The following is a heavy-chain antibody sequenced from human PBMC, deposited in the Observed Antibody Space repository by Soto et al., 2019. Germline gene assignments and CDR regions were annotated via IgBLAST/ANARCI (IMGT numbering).Heavy chain of an antibody. CDR3: AKRSGGFSEFDY. D-gene: IGHD5-12*01. V-gene: IGHV3-23*01. Sequence: LRLSCAASGFTFSGFAMYWVRQPPGKGLEWVSSVDYTGSYTVYAASVKGRFTISRDNSKNMVYLELNSLRAEDTAVYYCAKRSGGFSEFDYWGQGTLVTVSS. CDR2: VDYTGSYT. CDR1: GFTFSGFA. J-gene: IGHJ4*02.